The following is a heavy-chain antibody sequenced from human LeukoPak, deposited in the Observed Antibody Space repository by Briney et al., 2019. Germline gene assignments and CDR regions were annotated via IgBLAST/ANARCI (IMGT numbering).Heavy chain of an antibody. D-gene: IGHD1-26*01. CDR2: IYYSGST. Sequence: SETLSLTCTVSGGSISSYYWSWIRQSPGKGLEWIGYIYYSGSTNYNPSLKSRVTISVDTSKNQFSLKLSSVTAADTAVYYCARRPVGATRYMDVWGKGTTVTVSS. J-gene: IGHJ6*03. CDR3: ARRPVGATRYMDV. V-gene: IGHV4-59*01. CDR1: GGSISSYY.